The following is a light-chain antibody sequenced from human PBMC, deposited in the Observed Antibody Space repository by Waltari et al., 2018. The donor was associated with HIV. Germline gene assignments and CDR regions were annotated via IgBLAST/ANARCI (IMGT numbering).Light chain of an antibody. CDR3: CSYAGSYPVV. CDR2: DVS. V-gene: IGLV2-11*01. J-gene: IGLJ2*01. CDR1: SSDVGVYNF. Sequence: QSALTQPRPVSGSPGQSVTISCPGTSSDVGVYNFFSWYQQHPGKAPKLMIYDVSKRPSGVPDRFSGSKSGNTASLTISGLQAEDEADYYCCSYAGSYPVVFGGGTKLTVL.